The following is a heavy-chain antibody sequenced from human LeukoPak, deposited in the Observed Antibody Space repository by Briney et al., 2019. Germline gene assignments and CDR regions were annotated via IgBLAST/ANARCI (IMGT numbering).Heavy chain of an antibody. J-gene: IGHJ6*03. CDR1: GGSISSYY. CDR2: IYYSGST. D-gene: IGHD6-19*01. Sequence: PSETLSLTCTVSGGSISSYYWSWIRQPPGKGLEWIGYIYYSGSTNYNPSLKSRVTISVDTSKNQFSLELSSVTAADTAVYYCAREGYSSSGYYYYYMDVWGKGTTVTVSS. V-gene: IGHV4-59*01. CDR3: AREGYSSSGYYYYYMDV.